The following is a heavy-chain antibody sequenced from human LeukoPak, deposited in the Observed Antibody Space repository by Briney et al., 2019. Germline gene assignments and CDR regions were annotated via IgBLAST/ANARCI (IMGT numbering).Heavy chain of an antibody. J-gene: IGHJ3*02. D-gene: IGHD3-22*01. CDR3: ARGSLRVTMIVVVITGGAFDI. Sequence: ASVKVSCKASGGTFSSYAISWVRQAPGQGLEWMGWINPNSGGTNYAQKFQGRVTMSRDTSISTAYMELSRLRSDDTAVYYCARGSLRVTMIVVVITGGAFDIWGQGTMVTVSS. CDR1: GGTFSSYA. V-gene: IGHV1-2*02. CDR2: INPNSGGT.